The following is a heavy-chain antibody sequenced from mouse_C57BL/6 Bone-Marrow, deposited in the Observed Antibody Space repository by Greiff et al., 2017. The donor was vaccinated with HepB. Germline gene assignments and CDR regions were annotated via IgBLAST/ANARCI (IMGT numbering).Heavy chain of an antibody. CDR2: IDPSDSYT. J-gene: IGHJ1*03. V-gene: IGHV1-69*01. D-gene: IGHD1-1*01. CDR3: ASGGTYGSSVWYFDV. CDR1: GYTFTSYW. Sequence: QVQLKQPGAELVMPGASVKLSCKASGYTFTSYWMHWVKQRPGQGLEWIGEIDPSDSYTNYNQKFKGKSTLTVDKSSSTAYMQLSSLTSEDSAVYYCASGGTYGSSVWYFDVWGTGTTVTVSS.